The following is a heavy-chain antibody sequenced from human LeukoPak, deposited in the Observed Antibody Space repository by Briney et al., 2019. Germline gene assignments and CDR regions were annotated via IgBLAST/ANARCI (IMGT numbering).Heavy chain of an antibody. Sequence: GGSLRLSCAASGLTFSRYWMHWVRQAPGKGLVWVSCIISDGSSTTYADSVKGRFTISRGSAKSTLYLHMNSLTAEDTAVYYCVRENYHAYDYQGRGTMVTVSS. V-gene: IGHV3-74*01. CDR2: IISDGSST. D-gene: IGHD5-24*01. CDR1: GLTFSRYW. J-gene: IGHJ3*01. CDR3: VRENYHAYDY.